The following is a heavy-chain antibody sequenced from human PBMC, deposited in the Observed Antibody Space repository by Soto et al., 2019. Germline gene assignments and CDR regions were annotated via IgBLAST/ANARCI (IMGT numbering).Heavy chain of an antibody. CDR3: ARADPSYWYFDL. CDR2: IGTAGDT. CDR1: GFTFSSYD. Sequence: GGSLRLSCAASGFTFSSYDMHWVRQATGKGLEWVSAIGTAGDTYYPGSVKGRFTISRENAKNSLYLQMNSLRAGDTAVYYCARADPSYWYFDLWGRGTLVTVSS. V-gene: IGHV3-13*01. J-gene: IGHJ2*01.